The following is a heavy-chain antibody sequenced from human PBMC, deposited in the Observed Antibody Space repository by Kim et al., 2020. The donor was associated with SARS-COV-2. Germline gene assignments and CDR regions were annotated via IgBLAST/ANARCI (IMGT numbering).Heavy chain of an antibody. V-gene: IGHV3-23*01. Sequence: GGSLRLSCAASGFTFSSYAMSWVRQAPGKGLEWVSAISGSGGSTYYADSVKGRFTISRDNAKNTLYLQMNSLRAEDTAVYYCAKVDGRAFIVVVTSFDYWGQGTLVTVSS. CDR2: ISGSGGST. CDR3: AKVDGRAFIVVVTSFDY. J-gene: IGHJ4*02. CDR1: GFTFSSYA. D-gene: IGHD3-22*01.